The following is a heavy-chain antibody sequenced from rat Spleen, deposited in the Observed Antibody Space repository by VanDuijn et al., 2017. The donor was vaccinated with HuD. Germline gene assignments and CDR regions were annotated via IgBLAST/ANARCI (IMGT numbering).Heavy chain of an antibody. D-gene: IGHD3-1*01. CDR3: ARQSPYYFDY. Sequence: EVQLVESGGGLVRPGRSLKLSCAASGFTFSNYAMAWVRQAPTKGLARVASISPSGGGTHYRDSVKGRFTLSRDNAKSTLYLQMDSLRSEDTATYYCARQSPYYFDYWGQGVMVTVSS. CDR1: GFTFSNYA. V-gene: IGHV5-25*01. J-gene: IGHJ2*01. CDR2: ISPSGGGT.